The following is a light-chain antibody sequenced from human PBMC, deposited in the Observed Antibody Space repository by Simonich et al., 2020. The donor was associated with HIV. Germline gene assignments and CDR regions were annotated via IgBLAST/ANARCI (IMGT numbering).Light chain of an antibody. CDR2: WAS. J-gene: IGKJ2*01. CDR1: QSVLYSADNKNY. Sequence: DIVMTQSPDSLAVSLGERATINCRSSQSVLYSADNKNYLAWYQQKPGQPPKLLSYWASTRQSGVPDRFGGTGAGREFTRTISSLQAEDVAIYYCQQYYGTPYTFGRGTKLEIK. CDR3: QQYYGTPYT. V-gene: IGKV4-1*01.